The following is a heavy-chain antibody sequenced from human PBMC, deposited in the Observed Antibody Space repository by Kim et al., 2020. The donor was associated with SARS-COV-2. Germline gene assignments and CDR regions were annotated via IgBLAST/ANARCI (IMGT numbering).Heavy chain of an antibody. CDR2: ISAYNGNT. J-gene: IGHJ4*02. V-gene: IGHV1-18*04. D-gene: IGHD3-10*01. CDR3: ARDPRREATTKIWFGELTFDY. Sequence: ASVKVSCKASGYTFTSYGISWVRQAPGQGLEWMGWISAYNGNTNYAQKLQGRVTMTTDTSTSTAYMELRSLRSDDTAVYYCARDPRREATTKIWFGELTFDYWGQGTLVTVSS. CDR1: GYTFTSYG.